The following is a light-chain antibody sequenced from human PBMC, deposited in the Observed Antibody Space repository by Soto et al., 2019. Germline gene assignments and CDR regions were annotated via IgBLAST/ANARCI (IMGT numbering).Light chain of an antibody. CDR3: QQYGSSPLT. CDR2: DAS. V-gene: IGKV3-20*01. CDR1: QSVRSNY. J-gene: IGKJ4*01. Sequence: EIVLTQSPDTLSLSPGERATLSCRASQSVRSNYLAWYQQKPGQAPRVLIYDASSRATGIPDRFSGSGSGTAFTLTISRLEPEDFAVYYCQQYGSSPLTFGGGTKVEIK.